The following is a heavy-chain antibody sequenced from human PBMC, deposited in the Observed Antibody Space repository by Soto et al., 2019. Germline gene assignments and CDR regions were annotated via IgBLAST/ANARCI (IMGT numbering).Heavy chain of an antibody. CDR3: ERVPWEHRIDY. Sequence: QVQRQESGPGLVKPSQTLSLTCNVSGGSISSGGYYWSWIRQHPGKGLEWIGYIYYSGSTYYNPSLKSRVTISVDTSKNQFSGKLSSVTAADTAVYYCERVPWEHRIDYWGQGTLVTVSS. J-gene: IGHJ4*02. CDR2: IYYSGST. V-gene: IGHV4-31*03. D-gene: IGHD1-26*01. CDR1: GGSISSGGYY.